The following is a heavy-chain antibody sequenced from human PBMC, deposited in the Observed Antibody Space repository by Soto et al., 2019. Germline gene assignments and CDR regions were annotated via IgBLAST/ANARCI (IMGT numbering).Heavy chain of an antibody. J-gene: IGHJ6*02. CDR2: IIPIFGTA. Sequence: SVKVSCKASGGTFSSYAISWVRQAPGQGLEWMGGIIPIFGTANYAQKFQGRVTITADESTSTAYMELSSLRSEDTAVYYCARPAYDILTGYYVYYYGMDVWGQGTTVTVSS. CDR1: GGTFSSYA. D-gene: IGHD3-9*01. V-gene: IGHV1-69*13. CDR3: ARPAYDILTGYYVYYYGMDV.